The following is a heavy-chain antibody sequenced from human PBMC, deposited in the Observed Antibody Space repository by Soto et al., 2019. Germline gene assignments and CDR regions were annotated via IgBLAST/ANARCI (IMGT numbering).Heavy chain of an antibody. CDR2: IDWDDDK. CDR3: ARIQRTNYYGSGSYYDY. CDR1: GFSLSTSGMC. D-gene: IGHD3-10*01. J-gene: IGHJ4*02. Sequence: SGPTLVNPTQTLTLTCTFSGFSLSTSGMCVSWIRQPPGKALEWLARIDWDDDKYYSTSLKTRLTISKDTSKNQVVLTMTNMDPVDTATYYCARIQRTNYYGSGSYYDYWGQGTLVTVSS. V-gene: IGHV2-70*11.